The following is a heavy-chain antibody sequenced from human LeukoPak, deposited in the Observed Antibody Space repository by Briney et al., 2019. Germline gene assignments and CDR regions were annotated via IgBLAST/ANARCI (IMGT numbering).Heavy chain of an antibody. J-gene: IGHJ4*02. D-gene: IGHD4-11*01. V-gene: IGHV3-74*01. CDR2: ISNSGSTT. CDR3: ARHGGGTVPYDY. CDR1: GFTFHSSW. Sequence: QPGRSLRLSCAASGFTFHSSWMHWVRQAPGKGLVWVSYISNSGSTTTYADSVKGRFTISRDNARNTMFLQMNSLGAEDTAVYYCARHGGGTVPYDYWGQGTLVTVSS.